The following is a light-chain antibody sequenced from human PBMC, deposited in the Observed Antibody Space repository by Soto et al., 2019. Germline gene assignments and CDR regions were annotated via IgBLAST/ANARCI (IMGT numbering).Light chain of an antibody. CDR2: EAS. CDR1: QSISTW. J-gene: IGKJ1*01. CDR3: QQYNSYSET. Sequence: DIQMTQSPSTLSASVGDRVTITCRASQSISTWLAWYQQKSGKAPKLLTYEASSLGSGVPSRFSGSGSGTEFTLTISSLQPDDFATYYCQQYNSYSETFGQGTKVDIK. V-gene: IGKV1-5*03.